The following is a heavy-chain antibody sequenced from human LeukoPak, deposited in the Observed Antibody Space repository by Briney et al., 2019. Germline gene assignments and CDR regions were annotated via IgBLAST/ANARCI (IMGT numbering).Heavy chain of an antibody. J-gene: IGHJ4*02. CDR3: ATDPGLRWSFDF. V-gene: IGHV3-53*05. CDR1: GFTVRSHR. Sequence: PGESLRLSCAASGFTVRSHRLIWVRQAPGKGLEWVSVIYNTGSTYYADSVMGRFIISGDISKNTLYLQINGLRPDDTALYYCATDPGLRWSFDFWGQGTLVTVSS. CDR2: IYNTGST. D-gene: IGHD4-23*01.